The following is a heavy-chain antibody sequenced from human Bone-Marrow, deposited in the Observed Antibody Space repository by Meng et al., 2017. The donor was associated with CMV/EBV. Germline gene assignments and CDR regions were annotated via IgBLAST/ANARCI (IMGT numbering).Heavy chain of an antibody. V-gene: IGHV1-46*01. Sequence: ASVKVSCKASGYTFTSYYMHWVRQAPGQGLEWMGIINPSGGSTSYAQKFQGRVTMTRDTSTSTVYMELSSLRSEDTAVYYCARDDRGYSSITAGYYYGMDVWGQGTTVTFSS. CDR1: GYTFTSYY. CDR2: INPSGGST. CDR3: ARDDRGYSSITAGYYYGMDV. D-gene: IGHD6-13*01. J-gene: IGHJ6*02.